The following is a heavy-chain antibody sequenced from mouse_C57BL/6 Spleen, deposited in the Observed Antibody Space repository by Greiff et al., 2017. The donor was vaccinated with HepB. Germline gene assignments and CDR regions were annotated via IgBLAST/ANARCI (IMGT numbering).Heavy chain of an antibody. CDR2: ISDGGSYT. CDR3: ARDDDGYSTYAMDY. CDR1: GFTFSSYA. Sequence: EVKVEESGGGLVKPGGSLKLSCAASGFTFSSYAMSWVRQTPEKRLEWVATISDGGSYTYYPDNVKGRFTISRDNAKNNLYLQMSHLKSEDTAMYYCARDDDGYSTYAMDYWGQGTSVTVSS. V-gene: IGHV5-4*01. D-gene: IGHD2-3*01. J-gene: IGHJ4*01.